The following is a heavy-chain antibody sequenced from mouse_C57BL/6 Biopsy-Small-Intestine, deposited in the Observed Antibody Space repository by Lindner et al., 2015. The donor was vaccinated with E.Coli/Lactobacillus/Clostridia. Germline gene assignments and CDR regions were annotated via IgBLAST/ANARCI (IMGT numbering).Heavy chain of an antibody. V-gene: IGHV1-20*01. CDR3: AREYYYGSSYGGYFDV. CDR1: GYSFTGYF. CDR2: INPYNGDT. Sequence: VQLQESGPELVKPGDSVKISCKASGYSFTGYFMNWVMQSHGKSLEWIGRINPYNGDTFYNQKFKGKATLTVDKSSSTAYMQLSSLTSEDSAVYFCAREYYYGSSYGGYFDVWGTGTTVTVSS. J-gene: IGHJ1*03. D-gene: IGHD1-1*01.